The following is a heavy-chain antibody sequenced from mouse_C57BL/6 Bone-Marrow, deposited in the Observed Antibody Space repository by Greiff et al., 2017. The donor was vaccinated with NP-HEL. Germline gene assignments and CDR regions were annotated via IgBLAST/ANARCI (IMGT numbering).Heavy chain of an antibody. CDR1: GYTFTSYW. D-gene: IGHD2-5*01. Sequence: VQLQQSGTVLARPGASVKMSCKTSGYTFTSYWMHWVKQRPGQGLEWIGAIYPGNSDTSYNQKFKGKAKLTAVTSASTAYMELSSLTNEDSAVSYCTYSNYPYWYFDDWGTGTTVTVSS. CDR2: IYPGNSDT. J-gene: IGHJ1*03. V-gene: IGHV1-5*01. CDR3: TYSNYPYWYFDD.